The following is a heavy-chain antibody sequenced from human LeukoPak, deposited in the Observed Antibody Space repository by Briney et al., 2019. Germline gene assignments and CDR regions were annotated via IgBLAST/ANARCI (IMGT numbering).Heavy chain of an antibody. J-gene: IGHJ5*02. CDR3: ARVVGLRFLEWLSA. Sequence: SVKVSCKASGYTFSDYYIHWVRQAPGQGLEWMGGIIPIFGTANYAQKFQGRVTITADKSTSTAYMELSSLRSEDTAVYYCARVVGLRFLEWLSAWGQGTLVTVSS. V-gene: IGHV1-69*06. CDR1: GYTFSDYY. CDR2: IIPIFGTA. D-gene: IGHD3-3*01.